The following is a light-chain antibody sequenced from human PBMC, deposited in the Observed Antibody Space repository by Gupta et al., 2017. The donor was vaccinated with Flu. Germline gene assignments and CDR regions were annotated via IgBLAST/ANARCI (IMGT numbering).Light chain of an antibody. V-gene: IGLV1-47*01. CDR1: SSNMGRNY. Sequence: RVTVSCSGSSSNMGRNYVYWYQQVPGTAPKLLFYRNYQRPSGVPDRFSASKSGTSASLAISGLRSEDEADYYCAAWDDSLSSWVFSGGTKLTVL. CDR2: RNY. J-gene: IGLJ3*02. CDR3: AAWDDSLSSWV.